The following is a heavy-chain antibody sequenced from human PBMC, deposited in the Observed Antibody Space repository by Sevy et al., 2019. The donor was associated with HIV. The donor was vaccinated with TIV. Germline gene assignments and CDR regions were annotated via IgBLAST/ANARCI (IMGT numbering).Heavy chain of an antibody. CDR1: GFTFSSYA. CDR2: ISGSGGST. J-gene: IGHJ4*02. V-gene: IGHV3-23*01. D-gene: IGHD2-15*01. CDR3: AKDVVVVAAKFYYFDY. Sequence: GGSLRLSCAASGFTFSSYAMSWVRQAPGKGLEWVSAISGSGGSTYYAHSVKGRFTISRDNSKNTLYLQMNSLRAEDTAVYYCAKDVVVVAAKFYYFDYWGQGTLVTVSS.